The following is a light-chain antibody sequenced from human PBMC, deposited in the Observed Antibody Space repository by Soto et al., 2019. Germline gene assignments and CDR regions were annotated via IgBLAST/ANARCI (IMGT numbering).Light chain of an antibody. J-gene: IGLJ2*01. V-gene: IGLV2-11*01. CDR3: CSYAGSYAVV. CDR2: DVS. CDR1: SSDVGAYKY. Sequence: QSVLTQPRSVSGSPGQSVTISCTGTSSDVGAYKYVSWYRHHPGKAPKLMTYDVSKRPPGVPDSFSGSKSGNTASLTISGLQAEDEADYYCCSYAGSYAVVFGGGTKVTVL.